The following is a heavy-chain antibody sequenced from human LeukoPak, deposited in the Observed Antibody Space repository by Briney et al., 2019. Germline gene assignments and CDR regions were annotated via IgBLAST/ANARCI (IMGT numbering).Heavy chain of an antibody. J-gene: IGHJ3*01. D-gene: IGHD2-21*01. CDR1: GDSITGHY. CDR2: ISHIGST. V-gene: IGHV4-59*11. Sequence: PSETLSLTCSVSGDSITGHYLTWIRQPPGNGLEWIGYISHIGSTNYNPSLKSRVTISVDTSKNQFSLKLTSVTAADTALYYCARDRISINALDVWGQGTMVTVSS. CDR3: ARDRISINALDV.